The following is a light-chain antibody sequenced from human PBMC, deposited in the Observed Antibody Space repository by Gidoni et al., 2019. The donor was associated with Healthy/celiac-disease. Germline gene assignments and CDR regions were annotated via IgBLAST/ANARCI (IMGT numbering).Light chain of an antibody. Sequence: EIQMTKSPSSLSASVGDRVTITCRASQSISSYVKCYQQKPGKAPKLLIYAASSLQRGVPSRFSGSGSGKDFTLTISSLQPEEFATYYWQQSYSLKAFGQXTKVEIK. CDR1: QSISSY. J-gene: IGKJ1*01. CDR2: AAS. V-gene: IGKV1-39*01. CDR3: QQSYSLKA.